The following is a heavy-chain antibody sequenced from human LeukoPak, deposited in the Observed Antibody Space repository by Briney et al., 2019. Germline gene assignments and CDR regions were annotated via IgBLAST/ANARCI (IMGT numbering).Heavy chain of an antibody. CDR3: ARSDGIVGEEAWFDP. D-gene: IGHD1-26*01. Sequence: PSETLSLTCSVSGGSISTFHWHWIRQPPGKGLEWVGYIFSSDITNYNPSLRSRVTISVDTSKNQFSLKLRSVTAADTAVHFCARSDGIVGEEAWFDPWGQGTLVTVSS. V-gene: IGHV4-4*09. J-gene: IGHJ5*02. CDR1: GGSISTFH. CDR2: IFSSDIT.